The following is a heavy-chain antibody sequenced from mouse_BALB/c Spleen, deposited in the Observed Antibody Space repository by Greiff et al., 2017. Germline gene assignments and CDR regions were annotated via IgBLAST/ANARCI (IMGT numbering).Heavy chain of an antibody. J-gene: IGHJ4*01. CDR1: SYTFTDYA. CDR3: AHDYDGRGAMDY. CDR2: ISTYYGNT. V-gene: IGHV1S137*01. Sequence: QVQLQESGPELVRPGDSVKISCTGSSYTFTDYAMHWVKQSPAKSLEWIGVISTYYGNTNYNQMFKGKATMTEDKSSSTAYMELARLTSENSAVYYCAHDYDGRGAMDYWGQGTSVTVSS. D-gene: IGHD2-4*01.